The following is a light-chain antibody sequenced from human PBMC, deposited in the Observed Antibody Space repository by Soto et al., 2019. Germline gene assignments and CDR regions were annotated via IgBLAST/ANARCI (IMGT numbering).Light chain of an antibody. CDR1: QNINTC. CDR2: KAS. J-gene: IGKJ1*01. CDR3: QQYNNYFWG. V-gene: IGKV1-5*03. Sequence: DIQMTQSPSTVSASVGDRDTITCRASQNINTCLAWYQQKPWKAPKRLILKASSLESGVPSRFSGSGSGTEFPLTISSLQPDDLATYYCQQYNNYFWGVGQGTRVEIK.